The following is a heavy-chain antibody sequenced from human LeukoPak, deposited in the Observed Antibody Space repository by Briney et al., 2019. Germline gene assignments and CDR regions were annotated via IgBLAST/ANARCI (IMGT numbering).Heavy chain of an antibody. V-gene: IGHV3-21*01. CDR1: GLTFSSYN. Sequence: GGSLRLSCAASGLTFSSYNMNWVRQAPGKGLEWVSFISSSSNYIYYTDSMKGRFTISRDNAKNSLFLQMNSLRAEDTAVYYCAILSFGELSPFDYWGQGTLVTVSS. J-gene: IGHJ4*02. D-gene: IGHD3-16*02. CDR2: ISSSSNYI. CDR3: AILSFGELSPFDY.